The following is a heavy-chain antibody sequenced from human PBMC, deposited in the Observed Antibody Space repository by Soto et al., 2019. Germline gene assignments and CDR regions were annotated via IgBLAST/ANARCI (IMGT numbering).Heavy chain of an antibody. J-gene: IGHJ4*02. CDR1: GYTFTSYG. CDR2: ISAHNGNT. Sequence: QVHLVQSGAEVKKPGASVKVSCKASGYTFTSYGITWVRQAPGQGLEWMGWISAHNGNTDYAQKLXGXVXXTRDTSTSTAYMELXXLXXXXXXXXXXXXXXXXXYXXXGAXVTVSS. V-gene: IGHV1-18*01. CDR3: XXXXXXXY.